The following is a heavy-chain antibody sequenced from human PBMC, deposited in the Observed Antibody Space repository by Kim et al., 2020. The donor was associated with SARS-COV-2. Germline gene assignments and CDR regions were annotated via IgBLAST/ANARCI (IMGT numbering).Heavy chain of an antibody. V-gene: IGHV4-59*01. J-gene: IGHJ3*02. D-gene: IGHD6-19*01. Sequence: PSLKSRVTISVDTSKNQFSLKLSSVTAADTAVYYCARVGIAVAGISAFDIWGQGTMVTVSS. CDR3: ARVGIAVAGISAFDI.